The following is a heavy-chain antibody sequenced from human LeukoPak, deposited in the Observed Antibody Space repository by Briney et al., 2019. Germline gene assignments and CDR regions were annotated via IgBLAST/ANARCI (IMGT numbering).Heavy chain of an antibody. CDR3: ARDGGITVAGSTWDY. D-gene: IGHD6-19*01. CDR1: GFTLSSYW. Sequence: GGSLRLSCVASGFTLSSYWMSWVGQAPGKGLEWVANIKQDGSDKYYVDSVKGRFTISRDNAKKSLYLQMNSLRAGDTAVYYCARDGGITVAGSTWDYWGQGTLVTVSS. V-gene: IGHV3-7*01. J-gene: IGHJ4*02. CDR2: IKQDGSDK.